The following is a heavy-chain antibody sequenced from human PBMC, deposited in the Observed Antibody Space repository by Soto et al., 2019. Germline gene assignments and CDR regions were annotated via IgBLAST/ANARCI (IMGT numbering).Heavy chain of an antibody. CDR1: GFSFITYS. V-gene: IGHV3-23*01. Sequence: GGSLRLSCAASGFSFITYSMSWVRQAPGKGLEWVSAISGSGGNTFYADSVKGRFTISRDTSKNTLYLQMNSLKTEDTGMYYCTIDKTAQYDFDYWGQGALVTVSS. CDR3: TIDKTAQYDFDY. CDR2: ISGSGGNT. J-gene: IGHJ4*02.